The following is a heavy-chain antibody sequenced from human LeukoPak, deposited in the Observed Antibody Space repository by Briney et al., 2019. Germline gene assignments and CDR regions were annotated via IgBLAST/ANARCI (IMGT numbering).Heavy chain of an antibody. CDR2: ISASGNST. CDR3: AKDRAQTPLKY. J-gene: IGHJ4*02. CDR1: GFTFSSSG. Sequence: PGGTLRLSCAASGFTFSSSGMSWVRQAPGKGLEWVSAISASGNSTFYADSAKGRFTISRDNSKNTLYLQMNSLRAEDTAVYYCAKDRAQTPLKYWGQGTLVTVSS. D-gene: IGHD3-10*01. V-gene: IGHV3-23*01.